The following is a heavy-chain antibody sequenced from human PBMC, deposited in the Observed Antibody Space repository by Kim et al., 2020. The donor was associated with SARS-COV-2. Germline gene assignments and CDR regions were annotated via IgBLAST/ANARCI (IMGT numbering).Heavy chain of an antibody. CDR1: GFTFDDYA. CDR3: AKDIDRSGWIEIGYYYYGMDV. V-gene: IGHV3-9*01. D-gene: IGHD6-19*01. Sequence: GGSLRLSCAASGFTFDDYAMHWVRQAPGKGLEWVSGISWNSGSIGYADSVKGRFTLSRDNAKNSLYLQMNSLRAEDTALYYCAKDIDRSGWIEIGYYYYGMDVWVQGTTVTVSS. CDR2: ISWNSGSI. J-gene: IGHJ6*02.